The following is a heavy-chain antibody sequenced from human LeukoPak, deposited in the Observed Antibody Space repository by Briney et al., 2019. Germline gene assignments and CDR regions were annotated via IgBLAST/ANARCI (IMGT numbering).Heavy chain of an antibody. CDR1: GFSLSDYF. J-gene: IGHJ3*02. Sequence: GGSLRLSCVASGFSLSDYFMTWIRQAPGKGLEWVSYISSSGSTTYYAESVKGRFTISRDNAKNSVYLQMNSLRAEDTAVYYCARDRELHNAFDIWGQGTMVTVSS. CDR3: ARDRELHNAFDI. CDR2: ISSSGSTT. D-gene: IGHD1-26*01. V-gene: IGHV3-11*04.